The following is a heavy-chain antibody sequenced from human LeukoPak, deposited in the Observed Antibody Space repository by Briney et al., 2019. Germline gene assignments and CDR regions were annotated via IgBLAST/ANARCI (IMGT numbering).Heavy chain of an antibody. J-gene: IGHJ5*02. D-gene: IGHD1-14*01. CDR2: ISSDSGTI. V-gene: IGHV3-48*01. CDR1: GLTFSTYS. Sequence: GGSLRLSXGASGLTFSTYSMNWVRQAPGKGLEWVSYISSDSGTIYYADSVKGRFTISRDNAKNSLYLQMNSLRAEDTAVYYCARAAQPGFDPWGQGTLVTVSS. CDR3: ARAAQPGFDP.